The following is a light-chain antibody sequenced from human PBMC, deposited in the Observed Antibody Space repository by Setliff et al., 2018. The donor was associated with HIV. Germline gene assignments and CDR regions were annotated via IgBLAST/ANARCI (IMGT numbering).Light chain of an antibody. J-gene: IGLJ1*01. Sequence: QSALAQPASVSGSPGQSVTISCTGTSSDVGGYNYVSWYQHHPGKAPKLMICEVSNRPSGVSNRSSGSKSGNTASLTISGLQADDEADYSCSSYTSSSLAVFGTWTKVTVL. CDR2: EVS. CDR1: SSDVGGYNY. V-gene: IGLV2-14*01. CDR3: SSYTSSSLAV.